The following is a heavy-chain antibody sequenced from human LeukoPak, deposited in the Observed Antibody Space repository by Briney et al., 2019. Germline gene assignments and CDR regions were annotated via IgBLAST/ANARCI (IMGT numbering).Heavy chain of an antibody. CDR1: GFTFSSYG. V-gene: IGHV3-30*18. CDR3: AKDSYDSSGYRFDY. Sequence: PGGSLRLSCAASGFTFSSYGVHWVRQAPGKGLEWVAVISYDGSNKYYADSVKGRFTISRDNSKNTPYLQMNSLRAEDTAVYYCAKDSYDSSGYRFDYWGQGTLVTVSS. CDR2: ISYDGSNK. J-gene: IGHJ4*02. D-gene: IGHD3-22*01.